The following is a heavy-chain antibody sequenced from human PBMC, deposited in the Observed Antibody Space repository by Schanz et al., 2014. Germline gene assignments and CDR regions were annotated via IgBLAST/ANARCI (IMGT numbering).Heavy chain of an antibody. J-gene: IGHJ3*02. D-gene: IGHD3-10*01. CDR1: GFTFSSYT. Sequence: EVQLLESGGGLVRPGGSLRLSCAASGFTFSSYTMNWVRQAPGKGLEWVSAISGSGGSTVYADSVKGRFTISRDNSNNTVVLQMNSLRAEVTAVYYCAKDFFICVARGVIISHDAIDIWGQGTKVTVSS. CDR2: ISGSGGST. CDR3: AKDFFICVARGVIISHDAIDI. V-gene: IGHV3-23*01.